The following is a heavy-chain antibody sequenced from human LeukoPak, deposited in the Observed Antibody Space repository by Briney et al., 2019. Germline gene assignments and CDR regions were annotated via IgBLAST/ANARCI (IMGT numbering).Heavy chain of an antibody. CDR3: ARGTHRYYYDSSGYYAPYFDY. J-gene: IGHJ4*02. Sequence: ASVKVSCKASGYTFTSYDINWVRQATGQGLEWMGWISAYNGNTKYAQRLQGRVTMTTDTSTSTAYMELRSLRSDDTAVYYCARGTHRYYYDSSGYYAPYFDYWGQGTLVTVSS. D-gene: IGHD3-22*01. V-gene: IGHV1-18*01. CDR2: ISAYNGNT. CDR1: GYTFTSYD.